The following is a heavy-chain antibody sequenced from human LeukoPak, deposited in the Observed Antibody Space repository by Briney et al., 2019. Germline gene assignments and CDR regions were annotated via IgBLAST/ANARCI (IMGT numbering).Heavy chain of an antibody. Sequence: SETLSLTCAVSDDSFSSHYWTWIRQPPGKGLEWIGYISYIGSTNYNPSLKSRVTTSIDTSRNQFSLRLSSVTAADTAVYYCARDLVTVTKGFDIWGQGTMVSVSS. CDR2: ISYIGST. D-gene: IGHD4-17*01. J-gene: IGHJ3*02. V-gene: IGHV4-59*11. CDR3: ARDLVTVTKGFDI. CDR1: DDSFSSHY.